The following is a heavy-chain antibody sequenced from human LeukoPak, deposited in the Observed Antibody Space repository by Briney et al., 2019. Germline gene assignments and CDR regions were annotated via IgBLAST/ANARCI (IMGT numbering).Heavy chain of an antibody. CDR2: INPNSGGT. CDR1: GYTFTDYY. CDR3: ARGSWLEMYYFDY. V-gene: IGHV1-2*02. Sequence: EASVKVSCKASGYTFTDYYMHWVRQAPGQGLEWMGWINPNSGGTNYAQKFQGRVTMTRDTSISTAYMELSRLRSDDTAVYYCARGSWLEMYYFDYWGQGTLVTVSS. J-gene: IGHJ4*02. D-gene: IGHD5-24*01.